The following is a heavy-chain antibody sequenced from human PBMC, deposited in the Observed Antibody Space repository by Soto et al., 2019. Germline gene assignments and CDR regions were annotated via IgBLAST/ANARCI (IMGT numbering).Heavy chain of an antibody. CDR1: RFTFSDFA. CDR3: AKDAVPYNGKWDWFDS. V-gene: IGHV3-23*01. CDR2: IGGLGSDT. Sequence: DVQLLESGGGLVQPGGSLTLSCAACRFTFSDFAMSWVRQAPGKGLEWVSSIGGLGSDTYYADPVKGRFTISRDNSKNTLYLQMDGLRDEDTALYYCAKDAVPYNGKWDWFDSWGQGTLVIVS. D-gene: IGHD1-20*01. J-gene: IGHJ5*01.